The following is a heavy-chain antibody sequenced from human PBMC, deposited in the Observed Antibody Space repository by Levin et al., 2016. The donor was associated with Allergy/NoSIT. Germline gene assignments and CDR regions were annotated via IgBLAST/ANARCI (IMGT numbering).Heavy chain of an antibody. J-gene: IGHJ6*02. V-gene: IGHV4-34*01. CDR3: ARGPFYSGHKKPGLMGMDV. CDR2: INHSGST. D-gene: IGHD1-26*01. Sequence: WIRQPPGKGLEWIGEINHSGSTNYNPSLKSRVTISVDTSKNQFSLKLSSVTAADTAVYYCARGPFYSGHKKPGLMGMDVWGQGTTVTVSS.